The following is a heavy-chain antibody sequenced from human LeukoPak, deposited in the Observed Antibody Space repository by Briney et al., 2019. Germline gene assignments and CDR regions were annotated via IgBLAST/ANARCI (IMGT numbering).Heavy chain of an antibody. CDR1: GFTFSAYA. Sequence: GGSLGLSCAASGFTFSAYAMHWVRQPPGQGLQYVSGIAGNGISSYLADSVKGRFTISRDNSKNTLYLHMASLRPEDMAFYYCARTAGYSYGPFENWGQGALVTVST. J-gene: IGHJ4*02. D-gene: IGHD5-18*01. V-gene: IGHV3-64*02. CDR2: IAGNGISS. CDR3: ARTAGYSYGPFEN.